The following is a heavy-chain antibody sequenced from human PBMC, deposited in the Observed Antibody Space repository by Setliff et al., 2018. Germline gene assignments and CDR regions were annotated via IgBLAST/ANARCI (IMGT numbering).Heavy chain of an antibody. D-gene: IGHD3-10*01. Sequence: SETLSLTCTVSGGSISSSSYYWGWIRQPPGKGLEWIGSIYYSGSTYYNPSLKSRVTISVDTSKNQYSLTLSSVTAADTAVYYCARHVYGSGSYYNWFDPWGQGTLVTVSS. J-gene: IGHJ5*02. CDR2: IYYSGST. CDR3: ARHVYGSGSYYNWFDP. CDR1: GGSISSSSYY. V-gene: IGHV4-39*01.